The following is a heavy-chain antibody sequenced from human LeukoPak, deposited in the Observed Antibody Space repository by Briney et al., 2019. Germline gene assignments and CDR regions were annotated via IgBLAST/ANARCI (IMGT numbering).Heavy chain of an antibody. Sequence: SETLSLTCAVYGGSYSGYYWSWIRQPPGKGLEWIGEINHSGSTNYNPSLKSRVTISVDTSKNQFSLKLGSVTAADTAVYYCARGFGVVIMGGQGTLVTVSS. CDR2: INHSGST. J-gene: IGHJ4*02. CDR3: ARGFGVVIM. CDR1: GGSYSGYY. V-gene: IGHV4-34*01. D-gene: IGHD3-3*01.